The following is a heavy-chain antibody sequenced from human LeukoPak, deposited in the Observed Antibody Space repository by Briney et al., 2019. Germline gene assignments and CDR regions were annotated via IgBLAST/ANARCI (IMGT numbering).Heavy chain of an antibody. Sequence: SETLSLTCAVYGGSFSGYYWSWIRQPPGKGLEWIGEINHSGSTNYNPSLKSRVTISVDTSKNQFSLKLSSVTAADTAVYYCARHPLYYDILTGQGTFFDYWGQGTLVTVSS. J-gene: IGHJ4*02. V-gene: IGHV4-34*01. CDR1: GGSFSGYY. D-gene: IGHD3-9*01. CDR2: INHSGST. CDR3: ARHPLYYDILTGQGTFFDY.